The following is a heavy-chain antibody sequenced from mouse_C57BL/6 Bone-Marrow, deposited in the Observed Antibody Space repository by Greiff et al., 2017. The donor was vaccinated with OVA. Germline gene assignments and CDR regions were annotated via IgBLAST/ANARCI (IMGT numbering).Heavy chain of an antibody. Sequence: VQLQQPGAELVKPGASVKLSCKASGYTFPSYWMQWVKQRPGHGLEWIGAIDPSDSYTNYNQKFKGKATLTVDTSSSTAYMQLSSLTAEDSAVSYCSREGGFNYYGDFDVGGTGTTVTVSS. CDR1: GYTFPSYW. CDR2: IDPSDSYT. CDR3: SREGGFNYYGDFDV. V-gene: IGHV1-50*01. D-gene: IGHD1-1*01. J-gene: IGHJ1*03.